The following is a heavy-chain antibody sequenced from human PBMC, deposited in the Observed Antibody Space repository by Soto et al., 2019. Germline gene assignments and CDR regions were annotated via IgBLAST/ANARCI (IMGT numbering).Heavy chain of an antibody. D-gene: IGHD1-1*01. CDR3: ARMSGTTGGIDY. CDR1: GGSISSGDYY. CDR2: IYYSGST. V-gene: IGHV4-30-4*01. Sequence: SETLSLTCTVSGGSISSGDYYWSWIRQPPGKGLEWIGYIYYSGSTYYNPSLKSRVTISVDTSKNQFSLKLSSVTAADTAVYYCARMSGTTGGIDYWGQGTLVTVSS. J-gene: IGHJ4*02.